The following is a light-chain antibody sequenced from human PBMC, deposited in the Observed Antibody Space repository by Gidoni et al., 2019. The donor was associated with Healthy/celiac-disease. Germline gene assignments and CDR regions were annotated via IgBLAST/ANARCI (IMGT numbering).Light chain of an antibody. Sequence: EIVLTQSPVPLSLSPGERATLSCRAGQSVSSSYLAWYKQKPGQAPRLLIYGASSRATGIPDRFSGSGYGTDFTLTIRRLGPEDFAVYYCQQYGSSPQTFGGGTRVEIK. CDR1: QSVSSSY. CDR3: QQYGSSPQT. CDR2: GAS. V-gene: IGKV3-20*01. J-gene: IGKJ4*01.